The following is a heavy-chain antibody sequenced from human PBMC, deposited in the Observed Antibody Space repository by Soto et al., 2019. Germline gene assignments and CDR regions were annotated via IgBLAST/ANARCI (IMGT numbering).Heavy chain of an antibody. V-gene: IGHV1-2*04. CDR3: ARALYYYDSSGYYYYFDY. D-gene: IGHD3-22*01. J-gene: IGHJ4*02. CDR1: GYTFTGYY. Sequence: ASVKVSCKASGYTFTGYYMHWVRQAPGQGLEWMGWVNPNSGGTNYAQKFQGWVTMTRDTSISTAYMELSRLRSDDTAVYYCARALYYYDSSGYYYYFDYWGQGTLVTVSS. CDR2: VNPNSGGT.